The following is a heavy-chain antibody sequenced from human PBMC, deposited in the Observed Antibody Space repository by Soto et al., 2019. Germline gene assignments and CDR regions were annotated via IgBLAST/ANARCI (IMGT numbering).Heavy chain of an antibody. Sequence: QVQLVESGGGVVQPGRSLRLSCAASGFTFSSYAMQWVRQAPGKGLEWVAVISYDGSNKYYADSVKGRFTISRDNSKNTLYLQMNSLRAEDTAVYYCFVTYYYDSSGYYLDYFDYWGQGTLVTVSS. CDR3: FVTYYYDSSGYYLDYFDY. CDR1: GFTFSSYA. CDR2: ISYDGSNK. J-gene: IGHJ4*02. D-gene: IGHD3-22*01. V-gene: IGHV3-30-3*01.